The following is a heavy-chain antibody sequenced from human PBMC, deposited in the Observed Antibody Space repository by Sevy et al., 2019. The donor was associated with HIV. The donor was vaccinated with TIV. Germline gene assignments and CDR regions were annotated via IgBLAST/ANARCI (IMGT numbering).Heavy chain of an antibody. D-gene: IGHD6-19*01. V-gene: IGHV5-51*01. CDR2: IYPGDSDT. J-gene: IGHJ4*02. CDR3: ARRDLLAGSDY. CDR1: GYTFTSYW. Sequence: GESLKISCKGSGYTFTSYWIAWVRQMPGKGLEWMGIIYPGDSDTRYSPSFEGQVTISADKSRTTAYLQWSSLKASDTAVYYCARRDLLAGSDYWGQGTLVTVSS.